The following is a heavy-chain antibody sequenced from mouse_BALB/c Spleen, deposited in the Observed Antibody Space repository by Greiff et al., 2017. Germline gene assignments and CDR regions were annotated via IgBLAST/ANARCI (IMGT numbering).Heavy chain of an antibody. J-gene: IGHJ4*01. D-gene: IGHD2-2*01. CDR1: GYSFTSYN. CDR3: ASGGYDGLYYYAMDY. CDR2: IYPGNGDT. V-gene: IGHV1-12*01. Sequence: QVQLQQPGAELVKPGASVKMSCKASGYSFTSYNMHWVKQTPGQGLEWIGAIYPGNGDTSYNQKFKGKATLTADKSSSTAYMQLSSLTSEDSAVYYCASGGYDGLYYYAMDYWGQGTSVTVSA.